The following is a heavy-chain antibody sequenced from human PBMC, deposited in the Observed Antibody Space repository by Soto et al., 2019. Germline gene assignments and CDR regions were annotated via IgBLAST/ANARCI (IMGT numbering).Heavy chain of an antibody. Sequence: GGSLRLSCGPSGFTFSNYYMSWIRQAPGKGLEWVSYISSTGRTIYYADSVKGRFTVSRDNAQNSLSLKLNSLRVEDTAVYYCARSYSSGWEFDYWGQGTQVTVSS. V-gene: IGHV3-11*01. J-gene: IGHJ4*02. CDR1: GFTFSNYY. D-gene: IGHD6-19*01. CDR3: ARSYSSGWEFDY. CDR2: ISSTGRTI.